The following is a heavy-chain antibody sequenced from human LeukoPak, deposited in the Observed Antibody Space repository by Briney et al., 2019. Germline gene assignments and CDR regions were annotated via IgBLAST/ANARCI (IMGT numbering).Heavy chain of an antibody. CDR1: GFTFSSYA. D-gene: IGHD2-15*01. V-gene: IGHV3-23*01. Sequence: GGSLRLSCAASGFTFSSYAMSWVRQAPGKGLEWVSAISGSGGSTYYADSVKGRFTISRDNSKNTLYLQMNSLRAEDTAVYYCANDLISTAGSGEYFDYWGQGTLVTVSS. CDR2: ISGSGGST. CDR3: ANDLISTAGSGEYFDY. J-gene: IGHJ4*02.